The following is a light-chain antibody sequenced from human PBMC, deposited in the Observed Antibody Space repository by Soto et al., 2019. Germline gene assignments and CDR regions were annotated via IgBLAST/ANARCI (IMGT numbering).Light chain of an antibody. CDR2: GAS. Sequence: EIVLTQSPGTLSLSPGERATLSCRASQTVTSNYLAWYQRKPGQAPRLLIYGASSRDTDIPDRFSGSGSGTDFTLTITRLEPEDFAVYFCQQYAGSPSTFGQGTKEEI. J-gene: IGKJ1*01. CDR1: QTVTSNY. V-gene: IGKV3-20*01. CDR3: QQYAGSPST.